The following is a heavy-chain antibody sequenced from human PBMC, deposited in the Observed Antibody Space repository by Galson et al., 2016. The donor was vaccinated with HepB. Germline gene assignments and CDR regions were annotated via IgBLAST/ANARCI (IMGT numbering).Heavy chain of an antibody. J-gene: IGHJ4*02. V-gene: IGHV3-23*01. Sequence: SCAASGFIIHTYGMSWVRQAPGKGLEWVTGFTARGGQTSYADSVRGRFTISRDTSKNTLYLDMNSLRGEDTALYYCAGREAIRYSDYLFWDHWGQGTLVTVSS. D-gene: IGHD3-9*01. CDR1: GFIIHTYG. CDR3: AGREAIRYSDYLFWDH. CDR2: FTARGGQT.